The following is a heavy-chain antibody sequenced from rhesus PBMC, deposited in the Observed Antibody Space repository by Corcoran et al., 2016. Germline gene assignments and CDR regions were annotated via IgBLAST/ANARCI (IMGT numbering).Heavy chain of an antibody. CDR3: ARWGDGLDS. CDR1: GYSISSGYG. Sequence: QVQLQESGPGLVKPSETLSLTCAVSGYSISSGYGWSLIRQPPGKGLGWIGYIGGSSGSTNYNPSLKSRVTMSKDTSKNQFSLKLSSVTAADTAVYYCARWGDGLDSWGQGVVVTVSS. CDR2: IGGSSGST. J-gene: IGHJ6*01. D-gene: IGHD3-34*01. V-gene: IGHV4-127*01.